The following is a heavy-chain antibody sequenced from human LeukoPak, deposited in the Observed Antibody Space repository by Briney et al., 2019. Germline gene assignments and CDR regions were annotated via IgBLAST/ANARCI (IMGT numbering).Heavy chain of an antibody. CDR3: TTDLPDYAPYDFDY. D-gene: IGHD4-17*01. V-gene: IGHV3-15*01. Sequence: GGSLRLSCAASGFTFNYAWMNWVRQAPGKGLEWVCRIKSKNDGGTTDYAAPVKGRFTISRDDSQNTLSLQMNSLKTEDTAVYYCTTDLPDYAPYDFDYWGQGTLVTVSS. CDR2: IKSKNDGGTT. J-gene: IGHJ4*02. CDR1: GFTFNYAW.